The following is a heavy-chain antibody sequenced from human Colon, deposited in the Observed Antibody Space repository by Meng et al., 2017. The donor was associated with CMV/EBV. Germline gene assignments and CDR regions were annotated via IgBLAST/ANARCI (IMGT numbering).Heavy chain of an antibody. J-gene: IGHJ5*02. Sequence: KTAGGPFNSNAISWVRQAAGQRLEWMGGIIPIFGTPKYAQKFQGRVTITADESTSTTYMELNSLTSDDTAVYYCARSPLPAALNWFDPWGQGTLVTVS. CDR2: IIPIFGTP. V-gene: IGHV1-69*01. CDR3: ARSPLPAALNWFDP. CDR1: GGPFNSNA. D-gene: IGHD2-2*01.